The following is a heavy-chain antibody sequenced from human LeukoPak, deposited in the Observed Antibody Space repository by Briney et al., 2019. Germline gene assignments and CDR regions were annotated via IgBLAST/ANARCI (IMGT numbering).Heavy chain of an antibody. CDR2: IRYDGSDK. CDR1: GFTFSSFG. J-gene: IGHJ3*02. D-gene: IGHD3-10*01. CDR3: AKEYVLLWFGVPRAFDI. V-gene: IGHV3-30*02. Sequence: GGSLRLSCAASGFTFSSFGMHWVRQAPGKGLQWVAFIRYDGSDKYYADSVRGRFSISRDNSKNTLYLQMNSLRAEDTAVYYCAKEYVLLWFGVPRAFDIWGQGTMVTVSS.